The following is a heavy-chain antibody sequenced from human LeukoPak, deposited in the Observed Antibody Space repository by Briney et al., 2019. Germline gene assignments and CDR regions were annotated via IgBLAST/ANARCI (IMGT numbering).Heavy chain of an antibody. CDR2: IKQDGSEK. CDR3: AKDGSVGATIDY. D-gene: IGHD1-26*01. CDR1: GFTFSSYW. Sequence: PGESLRLSCAASGFTFSSYWMSWVRQAPGKGLEWVANIKQDGSEKYYVDSVKGRFTISRDNAKNSLYLQMNSLRAEDTAVYYCAKDGSVGATIDYWGQGTLVTVSS. J-gene: IGHJ4*02. V-gene: IGHV3-7*01.